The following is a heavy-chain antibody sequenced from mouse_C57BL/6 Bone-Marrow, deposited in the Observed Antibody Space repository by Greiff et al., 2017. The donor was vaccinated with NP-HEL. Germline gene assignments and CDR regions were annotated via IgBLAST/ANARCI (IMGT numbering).Heavy chain of an antibody. J-gene: IGHJ3*01. CDR1: GYTFTDYN. V-gene: IGHV1-22*01. Sequence: VQLQQSGPELVKPGASVKMSCKASGYTFTDYNMHWVKQSHGKSLEWIGYINPNNGGTSYNQKFKGKATLTVNKSSSTAYMELRSLTSEDSAVYYCERVLQPSEFGYWGQGTLVTVSA. D-gene: IGHD6-1*01. CDR3: ERVLQPSEFGY. CDR2: INPNNGGT.